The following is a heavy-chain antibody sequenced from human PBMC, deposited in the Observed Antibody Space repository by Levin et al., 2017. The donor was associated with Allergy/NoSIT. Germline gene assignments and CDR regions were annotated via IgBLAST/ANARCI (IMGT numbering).Heavy chain of an antibody. J-gene: IGHJ4*02. D-gene: IGHD1-26*01. Sequence: GGSLRLSCAASGFTFSSYWMHWVRQAPGKGLVWGSRRNGEGSSTNYVDSVHCRFTISRDNAKNTLYLQMNSLRSDDAALYYCARALIVGATSGGDYWGQGTLVTVSS. CDR3: ARALIVGATSGGDY. CDR1: GFTFSSYW. CDR2: RNGEGSST. V-gene: IGHV3-74*01.